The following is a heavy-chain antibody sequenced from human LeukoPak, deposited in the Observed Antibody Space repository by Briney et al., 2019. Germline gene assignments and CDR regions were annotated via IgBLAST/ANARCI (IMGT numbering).Heavy chain of an antibody. CDR3: AKRGNPAVGHHYLDV. D-gene: IGHD2-2*01. Sequence: GGSLRLSCAASGFTFSSYAMSWVRQAPGKGLEWVSAISGSGGSTYYADSVKGRFTISRDNSKNTLYLQMNSLRAEDTAVYYCAKRGNPAVGHHYLDVWGKGTTVSVSS. J-gene: IGHJ6*03. CDR1: GFTFSSYA. V-gene: IGHV3-23*01. CDR2: ISGSGGST.